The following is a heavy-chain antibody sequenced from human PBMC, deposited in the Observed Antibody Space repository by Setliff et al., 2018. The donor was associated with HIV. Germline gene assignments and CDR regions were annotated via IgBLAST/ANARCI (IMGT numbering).Heavy chain of an antibody. CDR3: AKDHATSSWFTALLDY. Sequence: SETLSLTCTVSGGSITSSNYYWGWIRQPPGKGLEWIGSIYYSGSTYYNPSLKSRVTISVDTSKNQFSLKLRSVTAADTAVYYCAKDHATSSWFTALLDYWGQGALVTVS. D-gene: IGHD6-13*01. V-gene: IGHV4-39*07. CDR2: IYYSGST. J-gene: IGHJ4*02. CDR1: GGSITSSNYY.